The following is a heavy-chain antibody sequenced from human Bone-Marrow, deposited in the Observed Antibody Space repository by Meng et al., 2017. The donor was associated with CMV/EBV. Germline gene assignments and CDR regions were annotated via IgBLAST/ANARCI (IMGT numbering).Heavy chain of an antibody. V-gene: IGHV1-69*05. CDR1: GGTFSSYA. J-gene: IGHJ6*01. CDR3: ARSLGLATVWMHYYYGMDV. Sequence: SVKVSCKASGGTFSSYAISWVRQAPGQGLEWMGGIIPIFGTANYAQKFQGRVTITTDESTSTAYMELSSLRSEDTAVYYCARSLGLATVWMHYYYGMDVWGQGTTVTGSS. D-gene: IGHD2-2*03. CDR2: IIPIFGTA.